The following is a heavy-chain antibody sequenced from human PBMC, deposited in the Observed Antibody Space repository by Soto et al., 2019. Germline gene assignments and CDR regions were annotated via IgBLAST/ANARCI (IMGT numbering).Heavy chain of an antibody. CDR1: GGTFSSYA. CDR3: ARARVGGIVGATPVTQDYYYGMDA. Sequence: ASVKVSCKASGGTFSSYAISWVRQAPGQGLEWMGGIIPIFGTANYAQKFQGRVTITADESTSTAYMELSSLRSEDTAVYYCARARVGGIVGATPVTQDYYYGMDAWGQGTTVTVSS. J-gene: IGHJ6*02. V-gene: IGHV1-69*13. CDR2: IIPIFGTA. D-gene: IGHD1-26*01.